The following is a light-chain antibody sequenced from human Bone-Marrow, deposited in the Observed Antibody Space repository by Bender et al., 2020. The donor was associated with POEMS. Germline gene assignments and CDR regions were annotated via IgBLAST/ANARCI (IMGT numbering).Light chain of an antibody. Sequence: QSVLTQPPSVSGAPGQRVTISCTGSSSNTGSGYDINWYQHLPGTAPKLLIYGYNNRPSGVPDRFSGSKSGNTATLAISRVEAGDEADYYCQVWDTNSGHLWVFGGGTKVTVL. J-gene: IGLJ3*02. CDR3: QVWDTNSGHLWV. CDR2: GYN. CDR1: SSNTGSGYD. V-gene: IGLV1-40*01.